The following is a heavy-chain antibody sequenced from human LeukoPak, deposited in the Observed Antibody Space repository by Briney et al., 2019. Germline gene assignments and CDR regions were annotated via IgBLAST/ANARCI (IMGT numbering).Heavy chain of an antibody. V-gene: IGHV3-72*01. Sequence: PGGSLRLSCAASGFTFSDHYMDWVRQAPGKGLEWVGRTRNKANSYTTEYAASVKGRFTISRDDSKNSLYLQMNSLKTEDTAVYYCARETLGAPDYWGQGTLVTVSS. J-gene: IGHJ4*02. CDR2: TRNKANSYTT. D-gene: IGHD7-27*01. CDR3: ARETLGAPDY. CDR1: GFTFSDHY.